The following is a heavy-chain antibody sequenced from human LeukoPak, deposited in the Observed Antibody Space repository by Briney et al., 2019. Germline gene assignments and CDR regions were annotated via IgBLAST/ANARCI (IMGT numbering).Heavy chain of an antibody. Sequence: GRSLRLSCAASGFTFSSYGMLWVRQAPGKGLEWVAVISYDGSNKYYADSVKGRFTISRDNSKNTLYLQMNSLRAEDRAVYYCAKDHRRRSSPPPSQYQLLRFSVTTYFDYWGQGTLVTVSS. CDR1: GFTFSSYG. V-gene: IGHV3-30*18. J-gene: IGHJ4*02. CDR3: AKDHRRRSSPPPSQYQLLRFSVTTYFDY. D-gene: IGHD2-2*01. CDR2: ISYDGSNK.